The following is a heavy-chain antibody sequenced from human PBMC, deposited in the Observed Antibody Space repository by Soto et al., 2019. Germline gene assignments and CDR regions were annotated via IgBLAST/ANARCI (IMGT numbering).Heavy chain of an antibody. J-gene: IGHJ4*02. CDR3: AFAPTIFGVVIPFA. V-gene: IGHV1-18*01. Sequence: GASVKVSCKAYGYSFTDQGITWVRQVPGQGLEWMGRISANSGNADYSPKFQGRVTMTADTSTSTAYMELSSLGSEDTAVYYCAFAPTIFGVVIPFAWGQGTLVTVSS. CDR1: GYSFTDQG. D-gene: IGHD3-3*01. CDR2: ISANSGNA.